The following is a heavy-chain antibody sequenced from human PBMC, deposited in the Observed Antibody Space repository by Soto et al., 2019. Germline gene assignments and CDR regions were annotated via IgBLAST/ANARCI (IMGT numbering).Heavy chain of an antibody. D-gene: IGHD1-1*01. V-gene: IGHV3-23*01. CDR3: AKNWRWLQSGTIYYFDY. CDR1: GLTFSSYA. J-gene: IGHJ4*02. Sequence: EVQLLESGGGLVQPGGSLRLSCAASGLTFSSYAMSWVRQAPGKGLEWVSAIRGSGRETYYPDSVKARFTISRDNSKNTLYLQMNSLRAEDTAVYYCAKNWRWLQSGTIYYFDYWGQGTLVAVSS. CDR2: IRGSGRET.